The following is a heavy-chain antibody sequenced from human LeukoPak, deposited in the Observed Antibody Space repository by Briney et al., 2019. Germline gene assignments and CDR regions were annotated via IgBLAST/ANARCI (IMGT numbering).Heavy chain of an antibody. V-gene: IGHV1-46*01. J-gene: IGHJ5*02. D-gene: IGHD2-15*01. CDR2: INPSGGST. CDR1: GYTFTSYY. Sequence: ASVTVSCKASGYTFTSYYMHWVRQAPGQGLEWMGIINPSGGSTSYAQKFQGRVTMTRDTSTSTVYMELSSLRSEDTAVYYCARGPVYCSGGSCPYNWFDPWGQGTLVTVSS. CDR3: ARGPVYCSGGSCPYNWFDP.